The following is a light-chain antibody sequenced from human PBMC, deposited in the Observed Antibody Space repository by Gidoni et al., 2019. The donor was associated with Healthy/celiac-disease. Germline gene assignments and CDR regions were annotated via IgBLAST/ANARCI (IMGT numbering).Light chain of an antibody. V-gene: IGKV3-11*01. J-gene: IGKJ4*01. CDR1: QSVSSY. Sequence: ELVLTQSPATLSLSPGERATLSCRASQSVSSYLAWYQQKPGQALRLLIYDASNRATGIPARFSGSGSGTDFTLTISSLEPEDFAVYYCQQRSNWPPGLTFGGGTKVEIK. CDR3: QQRSNWPPGLT. CDR2: DAS.